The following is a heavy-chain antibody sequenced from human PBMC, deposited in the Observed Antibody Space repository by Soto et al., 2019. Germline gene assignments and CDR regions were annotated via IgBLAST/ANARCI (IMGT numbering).Heavy chain of an antibody. J-gene: IGHJ4*02. CDR3: ARQIYDSDTDPNFQYYFDA. Sequence: GESLKISCKGSGYSFAGYWITWVRQKPGKGLEWMGRIDPSDSQTYYSPSFRGHVTISVTKSITTVFLQWSSLRASDTAMYYCARQIYDSDTDPNFQYYFDAWGQGTPVTVSS. V-gene: IGHV5-10-1*01. D-gene: IGHD3-22*01. CDR2: IDPSDSQT. CDR1: GYSFAGYW.